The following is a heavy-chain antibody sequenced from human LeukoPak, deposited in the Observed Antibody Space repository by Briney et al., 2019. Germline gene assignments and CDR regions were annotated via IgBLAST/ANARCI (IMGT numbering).Heavy chain of an antibody. J-gene: IGHJ4*02. CDR3: ARDGPWDSSGLDY. V-gene: IGHV3-66*01. CDR1: GFTVSSNY. D-gene: IGHD3-22*01. Sequence: GGSLRLSCAASGFTVSSNYMSWVRQAPGKRLEWVSVIYRNNNTYYADSVKGRFTISRDNSKNTLYLQMDSLRAEDTAVYYCARDGPWDSSGLDYWGQGTLVTVSA. CDR2: IYRNNNT.